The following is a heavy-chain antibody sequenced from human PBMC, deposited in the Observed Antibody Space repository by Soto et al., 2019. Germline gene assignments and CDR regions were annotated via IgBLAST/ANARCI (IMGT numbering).Heavy chain of an antibody. CDR3: AKAGIGYSSSSGVVLYYYMDV. CDR1: GFTFSSYA. J-gene: IGHJ6*03. CDR2: ISDSDGST. D-gene: IGHD6-6*01. V-gene: IGHV3-23*01. Sequence: GGSLRLSCAASGFTFSSYAMSWVRQAPGKGLEWVAAISDSDGSTYYADSVKGRFTISRVNSKNTLYLQMNSLRAEDTAVYYCAKAGIGYSSSSGVVLYYYMDVWGKGTTVTVSS.